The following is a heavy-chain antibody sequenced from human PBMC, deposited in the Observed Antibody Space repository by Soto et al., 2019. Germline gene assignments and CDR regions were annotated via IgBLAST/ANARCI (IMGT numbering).Heavy chain of an antibody. J-gene: IGHJ5*02. Sequence: SETLSLTCAVYGGSFSGYYWSWIRQPPGKGLEWIGEINHSGSTNYNPSLKSRVTISLDTSKNQSSLKLSSVTAAHTAVYYCARRVSVIVVVPAAYESWFDPWGQGTLVTVFS. V-gene: IGHV4-34*01. CDR3: ARRVSVIVVVPAAYESWFDP. D-gene: IGHD2-2*01. CDR1: GGSFSGYY. CDR2: INHSGST.